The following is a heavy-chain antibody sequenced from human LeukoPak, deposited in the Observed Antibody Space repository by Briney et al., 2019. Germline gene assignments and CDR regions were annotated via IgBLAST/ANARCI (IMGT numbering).Heavy chain of an antibody. J-gene: IGHJ4*02. Sequence: PGGSLRLSCGASGFTFSSYWMFWVRQAPGKGLVWVSRINTDGSSTTHADSVKGRFTISRDNAKNTLYLQMNSLRAEDTAMYYCARAGYDSSGSYIATFDYWGQGTLVTVSS. V-gene: IGHV3-74*01. CDR1: GFTFSSYW. CDR3: ARAGYDSSGSYIATFDY. D-gene: IGHD3-22*01. CDR2: INTDGSST.